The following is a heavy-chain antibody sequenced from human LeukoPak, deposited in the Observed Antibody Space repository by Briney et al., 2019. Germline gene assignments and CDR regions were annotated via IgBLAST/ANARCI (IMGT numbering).Heavy chain of an antibody. CDR2: ISSSSSYI. V-gene: IGHV3-21*01. Sequence: GGSLRLSCAASGFTFSSYSMNWVRQAPGKGLEWVSSISSSSSYIYYADSVKGRFTISRDNTKNSLYLQMNSLRAEDTAVYYCARGAYCGGDCYPHFDYWGQGTLVTVSS. CDR1: GFTFSSYS. D-gene: IGHD2-21*02. CDR3: ARGAYCGGDCYPHFDY. J-gene: IGHJ4*02.